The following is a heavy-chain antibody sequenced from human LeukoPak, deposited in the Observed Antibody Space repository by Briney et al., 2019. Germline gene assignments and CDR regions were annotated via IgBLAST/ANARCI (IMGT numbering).Heavy chain of an antibody. J-gene: IGHJ6*03. CDR1: GGSFSDYY. V-gene: IGHV4-34*01. CDR2: IHPRGNT. Sequence: PSETLSLTCAVYGGSFSDYYWGCIRQPPQKGLEWIGEIHPRGNTKYSTSLKSRVTISLDWSRKQFSLKLSSVAAADTAVYFCARVGYSYVINDWSRTGLGAYPTKYYYHMDVWDKGTTVTVCS. D-gene: IGHD5-18*01. CDR3: ARVGYSYVINDWSRTGLGAYPTKYYYHMDV.